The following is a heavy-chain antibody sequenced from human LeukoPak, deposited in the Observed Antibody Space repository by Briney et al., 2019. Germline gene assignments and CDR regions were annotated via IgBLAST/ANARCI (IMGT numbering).Heavy chain of an antibody. D-gene: IGHD3-3*01. CDR3: ADLRRNWFDP. V-gene: IGHV1-69*01. J-gene: IGHJ5*02. CDR2: IIPIFGTA. CDR1: GGTFSSYA. Sequence: GASVKVSCKASGGTFSSYALSWVRQAPGQGLEWMGGIIPIFGTANYAQKFQGRVTITADESTSTAYMELSSLRSEDTAVYYCADLRRNWFDPWGQGTLVTVSS.